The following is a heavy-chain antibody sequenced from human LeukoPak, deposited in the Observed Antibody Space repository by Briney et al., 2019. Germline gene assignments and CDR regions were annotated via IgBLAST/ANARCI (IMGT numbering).Heavy chain of an antibody. CDR1: GGSISSYY. D-gene: IGHD4-11*01. V-gene: IGHV4-59*01. J-gene: IGHJ4*02. CDR2: IYYSGST. CDR3: ARGSTVMGFDY. Sequence: SETLSLTCTVSGGSISSYYWSWIRQPPXXXLEWIGYIYYSGSTNYNPSLKSRVTISVDTSKNQFSLKLSSVTAADTAVYYCARGSTVMGFDYWGQGTLVTVSS.